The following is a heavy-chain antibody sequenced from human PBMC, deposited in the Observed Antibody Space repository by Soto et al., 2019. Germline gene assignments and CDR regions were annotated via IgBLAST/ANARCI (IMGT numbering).Heavy chain of an antibody. D-gene: IGHD3-3*01. J-gene: IGHJ6*02. V-gene: IGHV1-69*01. CDR1: GGTFSSYA. Sequence: QVQLVQSGAEVKKPGSSVKVSCKASGGTFSSYAISWVRQAPGQGLEWMGGIIPIFGTANYAQKFQGRVTITADESTSTAYMELSSLRSEDTAVYYCARSQSGYYPRYYYYYGMDVWGQGTTVTVSS. CDR3: ARSQSGYYPRYYYYYGMDV. CDR2: IIPIFGTA.